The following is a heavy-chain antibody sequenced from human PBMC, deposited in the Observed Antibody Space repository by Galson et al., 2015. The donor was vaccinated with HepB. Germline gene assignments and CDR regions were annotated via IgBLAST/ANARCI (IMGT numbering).Heavy chain of an antibody. D-gene: IGHD6-19*01. CDR1: GFTFIDYA. V-gene: IGHV3-23*01. CDR3: AKERTYTSGWRAGDF. J-gene: IGHJ4*02. Sequence: SLRLSCAASGFTFIDYAMSWVRQGPGKGLEWVSGISGSGGSTNYAGSVKGRFTISRDNSKNTLYLQMNSLRAEDTAIYFCAKERTYTSGWRAGDFWGQEILVAVSS. CDR2: ISGSGGST.